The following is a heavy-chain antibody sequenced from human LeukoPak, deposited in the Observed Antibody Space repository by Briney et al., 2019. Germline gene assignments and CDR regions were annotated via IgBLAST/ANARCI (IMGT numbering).Heavy chain of an antibody. Sequence: SVKVSCKASGGTFSSYTISWVRQAPGQGLEWMGRIIPILGIANYAQKFQGRVTITADKSTSTAYMELSSLRSEDTAVYYCARGWIQLWETFDYWGQGTLVTVSS. CDR2: IIPILGIA. V-gene: IGHV1-69*02. CDR3: ARGWIQLWETFDY. J-gene: IGHJ4*02. CDR1: GGTFSSYT. D-gene: IGHD5-18*01.